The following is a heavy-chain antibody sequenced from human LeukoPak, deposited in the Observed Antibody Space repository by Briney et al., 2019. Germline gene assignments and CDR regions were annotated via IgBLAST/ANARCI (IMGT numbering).Heavy chain of an antibody. D-gene: IGHD1-26*01. J-gene: IGHJ4*02. CDR2: ISSNGGST. CDR1: GFTFSSYA. V-gene: IGHV3-64D*09. Sequence: PGGSLRLSCSASGFTFSSYAKHWVRQAPGKGLEYVSVISSNGGSTYYADSVKGRFTISRDNSKNTLYLQMSSLRAEDTAVYYCVKDSGSSGGFDYWGQGTLVTVSS. CDR3: VKDSGSSGGFDY.